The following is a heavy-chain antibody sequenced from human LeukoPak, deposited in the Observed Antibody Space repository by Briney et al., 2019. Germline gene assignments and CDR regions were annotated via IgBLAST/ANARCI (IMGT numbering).Heavy chain of an antibody. CDR3: AIGVEMATTMGY. Sequence: SETLPLTCTVSGGSISSYYWSWIRQPPGKGLEWIGYIYYSGSTNYNPSLKSRVTISVDTSKNQFSLKLSSVTAADTAVYYCAIGVEMATTMGYWGQGTLVTVSS. J-gene: IGHJ4*02. CDR1: GGSISSYY. D-gene: IGHD5-24*01. CDR2: IYYSGST. V-gene: IGHV4-59*01.